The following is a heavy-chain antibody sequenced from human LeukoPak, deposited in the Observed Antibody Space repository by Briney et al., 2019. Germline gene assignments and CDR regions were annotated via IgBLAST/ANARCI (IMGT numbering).Heavy chain of an antibody. V-gene: IGHV1-2*02. CDR3: ARWDDYGDYRFDY. CDR2: INPNSGGT. Sequence: ASVKVSCTASGYTFTGYYMHWVRQAPGQGLEWMGWINPNSGGTNYAQKFQGRVTMTRDTSISTAYMELSRLRSDDTAVYYCARWDDYGDYRFDYWGQGTLVTVSS. J-gene: IGHJ4*02. CDR1: GYTFTGYY. D-gene: IGHD4-17*01.